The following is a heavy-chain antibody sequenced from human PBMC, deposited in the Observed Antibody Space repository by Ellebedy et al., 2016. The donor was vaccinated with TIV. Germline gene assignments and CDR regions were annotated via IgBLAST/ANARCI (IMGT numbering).Heavy chain of an antibody. CDR1: GFTFSNYS. Sequence: GESLKISCAASGFTFSNYSMNWVRQAPGKGLEWVSSISSSSSYIYYADSVKGRFIISRDNAKNSLYLQMNSLRAEDTAGYYGARDTSRNYDILTGYYTPYYYGMDVWGQGTTVTVSS. CDR3: ARDTSRNYDILTGYYTPYYYGMDV. D-gene: IGHD3-9*01. CDR2: ISSSSSYI. J-gene: IGHJ6*02. V-gene: IGHV3-21*01.